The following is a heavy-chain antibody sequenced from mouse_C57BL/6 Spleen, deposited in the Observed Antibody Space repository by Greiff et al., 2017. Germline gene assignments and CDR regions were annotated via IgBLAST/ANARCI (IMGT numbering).Heavy chain of an antibody. D-gene: IGHD2-2*01. J-gene: IGHJ1*03. CDR1: GYTFTSYW. CDR3: ARSEGYGYDPYWYFDV. V-gene: IGHV1-69*01. Sequence: QVQLQQPGAELVMPGASVKLSFKASGYTFTSYWMHWVKQRPGQGLEWIGEIDPSDSYTNYNQKFKGKSTLTVDKSSSTAYMQLSSLTSEDSAVYYCARSEGYGYDPYWYFDVWGTGTTVTVSS. CDR2: IDPSDSYT.